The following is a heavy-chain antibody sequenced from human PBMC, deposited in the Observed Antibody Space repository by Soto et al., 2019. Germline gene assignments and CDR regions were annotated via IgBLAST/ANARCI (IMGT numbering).Heavy chain of an antibody. CDR3: ARWQYGETDY. CDR1: GGSFSGYY. V-gene: IGHV4-34*01. Sequence: QVQLQQWGAGLLKPSETLSLTCGVYGGSFSGYYWSWIRQPPGKGLEWIGEIDHSGSTNYNQDLNXXLXVXXDTSKNQFSLKLRSVNSADAAVYYCARWQYGETDYWCQETLLTASP. CDR2: IDHSGST. D-gene: IGHD4-17*01. J-gene: IGHJ4*01.